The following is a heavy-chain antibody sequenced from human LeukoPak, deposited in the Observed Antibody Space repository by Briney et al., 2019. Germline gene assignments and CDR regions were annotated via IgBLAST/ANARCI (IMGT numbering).Heavy chain of an antibody. Sequence: AVTVSFESSGGTFTIYAISLGRETPGQGLWWGGKIIPMLGITNYAQKFQGRVMITADKYTSTAYMELSSLRSEDKAVYYCARSESSGWYGGNYYYYGMDVWGQGTTVTVSS. CDR2: IIPMLGIT. J-gene: IGHJ6*02. CDR1: GGTFTIYA. D-gene: IGHD6-19*01. V-gene: IGHV1-69*04. CDR3: ARSESSGWYGGNYYYYGMDV.